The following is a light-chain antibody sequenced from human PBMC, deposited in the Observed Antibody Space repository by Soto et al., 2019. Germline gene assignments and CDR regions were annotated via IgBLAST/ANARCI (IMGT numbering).Light chain of an antibody. CDR2: SSS. CDR3: QQSDSTPLT. V-gene: IGKV1-39*01. J-gene: IGKJ5*01. CDR1: QSISSS. Sequence: DIQMAQSPSSLSASVGDRVTITCRASQSISSSLIWYQQKPGQAPKVLIYSSSTLQTEVPSRFSGSGSGTDFTLTISSLQPEDFATYYCQQSDSTPLTFGQGTRLEIK.